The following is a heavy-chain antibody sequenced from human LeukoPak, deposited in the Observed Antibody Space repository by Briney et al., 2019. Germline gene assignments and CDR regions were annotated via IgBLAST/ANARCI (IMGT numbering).Heavy chain of an antibody. D-gene: IGHD2-15*01. J-gene: IGHJ3*02. CDR2: IIPILGIA. V-gene: IGHV1-69*02. Sequence: GASVKVSCKASGGTFNSYTISWVRQAPGQGLEWMGRIIPILGIANYAQKFQGRVTITADKSTGTAYMELSSLRSEDTAVYYCASRDIVVVVAATNTFNIWGQGTMVTVSS. CDR3: ASRDIVVVVAATNTFNI. CDR1: GGTFNSYT.